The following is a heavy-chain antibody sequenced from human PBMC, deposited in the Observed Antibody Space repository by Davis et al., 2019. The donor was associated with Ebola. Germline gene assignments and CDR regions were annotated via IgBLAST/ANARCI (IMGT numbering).Heavy chain of an antibody. V-gene: IGHV3-73*01. CDR3: TRRGSSCD. D-gene: IGHD6-6*01. Sequence: PGGSLRLSCAASGFTFSGSAMHWVRQASGKGLEWVGRIRSKANSYATAYAASVKGRLTISRDDSKNTAYLQMNSLKTEDTAVYYCTRRGSSCDWGQGTLVTVSS. CDR1: GFTFSGSA. CDR2: IRSKANSYAT. J-gene: IGHJ4*02.